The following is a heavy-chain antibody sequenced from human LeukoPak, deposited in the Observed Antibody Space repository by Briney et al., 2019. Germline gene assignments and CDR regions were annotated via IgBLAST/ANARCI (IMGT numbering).Heavy chain of an antibody. J-gene: IGHJ4*02. CDR2: ISGHGNAV. Sequence: GGSLRLSCAASGFTFTSLEMAWVRQAPGKGLEWLSHISGHGNAVFYADSVKGRFTISRDNAKNSVYLQMNGPRAEDTAIYFCAGALTMGYYFGYWGQGTLVTVSS. CDR3: AGALTMGYYFGY. V-gene: IGHV3-48*03. CDR1: GFTFTSLE. D-gene: IGHD3-10*01.